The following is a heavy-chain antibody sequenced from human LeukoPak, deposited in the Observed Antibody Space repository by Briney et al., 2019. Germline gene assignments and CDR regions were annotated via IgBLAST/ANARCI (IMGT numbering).Heavy chain of an antibody. CDR2: ISWSSGSI. CDR3: AMLYDFWSGYYNAFDI. J-gene: IGHJ3*02. V-gene: IGHV3-9*01. CDR1: GFTFDNYA. D-gene: IGHD3-3*01. Sequence: GGSLRLSCAASGFTFDNYAMHWVRQAPGKGLEWVSGISWSSGSIVYADSVQVRFTIASYNAKNSLYLQMNSLRDEDTALYYCAMLYDFWSGYYNAFDIWGRGTMVTVSS.